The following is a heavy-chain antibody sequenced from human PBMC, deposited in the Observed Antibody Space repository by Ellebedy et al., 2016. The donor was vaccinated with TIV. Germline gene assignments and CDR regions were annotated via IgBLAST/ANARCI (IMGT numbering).Heavy chain of an antibody. CDR2: IYDSETT. CDR3: ATIYDSGSYAWFDP. D-gene: IGHD3-22*01. V-gene: IGHV4-61*01. CDR1: GGSVRSASYY. J-gene: IGHJ5*02. Sequence: SETLSLTXTVSGGSVRSASYYWSWIRQPPGKGLEWIGYIYDSETTKYNPSLQSRVTISVDTSKNQFSLKLSSVTAADTAVYYCATIYDSGSYAWFDPWGQGTLVTVSS.